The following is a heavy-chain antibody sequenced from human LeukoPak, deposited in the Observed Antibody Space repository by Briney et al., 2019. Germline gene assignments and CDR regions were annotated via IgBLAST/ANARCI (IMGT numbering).Heavy chain of an antibody. Sequence: GASVKVSCKASGYTLRSYGISWVRQAPGQGLEWMGWISAYKGGTNYAEKFQARVTMTTDTSTSTAYMELRSLRSDDTAVYYCARRIAAAGTDYWGQGTLVTVSS. CDR1: GYTLRSYG. J-gene: IGHJ4*02. D-gene: IGHD6-13*01. CDR2: ISAYKGGT. V-gene: IGHV1-18*01. CDR3: ARRIAAAGTDY.